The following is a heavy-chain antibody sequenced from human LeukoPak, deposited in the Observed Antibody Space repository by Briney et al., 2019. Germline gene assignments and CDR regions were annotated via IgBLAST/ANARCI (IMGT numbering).Heavy chain of an antibody. Sequence: GGSLRLSCAASGFTVSSNYMTWVRQAPGRGLEWVSVIYSGGSTYFADSVKGRFTFSRDDSKNTLYLQMNSLRAEDTAVYYCARAVVKGNVRYYFDYWGQGTLVTVSS. CDR2: IYSGGST. CDR1: GFTVSSNY. V-gene: IGHV3-53*01. J-gene: IGHJ4*02. D-gene: IGHD2-15*01. CDR3: ARAVVKGNVRYYFDY.